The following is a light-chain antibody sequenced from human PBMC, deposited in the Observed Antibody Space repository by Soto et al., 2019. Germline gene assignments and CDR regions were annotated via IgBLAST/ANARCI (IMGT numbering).Light chain of an antibody. J-gene: IGLJ1*01. V-gene: IGLV2-14*01. CDR2: DVT. CDR1: RSDVGGYNY. Sequence: QSVLTQPASVSGSPGLSITISCTGTRSDVGGYNYVYWHQQHPGKAPKLMIYDVTNRPSGVSDRFSGSKSGNTASLTISGLQAEDEADYYCSSYTSSSTYVFGAGTKVTVL. CDR3: SSYTSSSTYV.